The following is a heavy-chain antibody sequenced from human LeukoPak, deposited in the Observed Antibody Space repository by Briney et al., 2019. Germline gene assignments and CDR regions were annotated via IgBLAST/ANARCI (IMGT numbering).Heavy chain of an antibody. D-gene: IGHD1-26*01. CDR1: GYTLTELS. CDR3: ARQCGSLCPFDN. Sequence: ASVKVSCKVSGYTLTELSMHWVRQAPGKGLEWMGGFDPEDGETIYAQKFQGRVTMTEDTSTDTAYMELSSLRSEDTAVYYCARQCGSLCPFDNWGQGTLVTVSS. V-gene: IGHV1-24*01. CDR2: FDPEDGET. J-gene: IGHJ4*02.